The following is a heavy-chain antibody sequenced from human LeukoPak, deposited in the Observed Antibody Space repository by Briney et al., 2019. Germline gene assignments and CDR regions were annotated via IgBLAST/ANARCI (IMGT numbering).Heavy chain of an antibody. CDR1: GFTVSSNY. CDR2: IYSGGST. V-gene: IGHV3-66*01. D-gene: IGHD3-9*01. CDR3: ARDIPRDDILTGYYSHFDY. J-gene: IGHJ4*02. Sequence: GGSLRLSCAASGFTVSSNYMSWVRQAPGKGLEWVSVIYSGGSTYYADSVKGRFTISRDNSKNTLYLQMSSLRAEDTAVYYCARDIPRDDILTGYYSHFDYWGQGTLVTVSS.